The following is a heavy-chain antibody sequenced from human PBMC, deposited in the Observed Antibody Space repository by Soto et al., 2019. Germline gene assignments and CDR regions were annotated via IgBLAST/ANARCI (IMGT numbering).Heavy chain of an antibody. Sequence: PSETLSLTCTVSGGSISSYYWSWIRQPPGKGLEWIGYIYYSGSTNYNPSLKSRVTISVDTSKNQFSLKLSSVTAADTAVYFCAGGTSFYNLNYWGQGTLVTVSS. CDR1: GGSISSYY. V-gene: IGHV4-59*12. CDR2: IYYSGST. CDR3: AGGTSFYNLNY. D-gene: IGHD3-9*01. J-gene: IGHJ4*02.